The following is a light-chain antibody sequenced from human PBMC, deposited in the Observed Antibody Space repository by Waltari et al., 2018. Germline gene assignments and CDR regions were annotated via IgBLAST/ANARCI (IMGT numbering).Light chain of an antibody. CDR1: ESIGRT. Sequence: SCRASESIGRTLAWYQQKPGQPPRLLVYDASSRATGIPGRFSGSESGTDFSLTISRLEPEDFAVYYCQKYGTRPATFGQGTKVEIK. V-gene: IGKV3-20*01. CDR3: QKYGTRPAT. J-gene: IGKJ1*01. CDR2: DAS.